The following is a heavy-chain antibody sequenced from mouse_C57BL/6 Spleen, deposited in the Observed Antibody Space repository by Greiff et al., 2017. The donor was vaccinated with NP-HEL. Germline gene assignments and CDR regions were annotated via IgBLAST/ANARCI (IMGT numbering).Heavy chain of an antibody. D-gene: IGHD1-1*01. J-gene: IGHJ1*03. Sequence: QVQLQQPGAELVKPGASVKLSCKASGYTFTSYWMHWVKQRPGQGLEWIGMIHPNSGSTNYNEKFKSKATLTVAKSSSTAYMQLSSLTSEDSAFYYCARSVGSSYDWYFDVWGTGTTVTVSS. CDR1: GYTFTSYW. V-gene: IGHV1-64*01. CDR2: IHPNSGST. CDR3: ARSVGSSYDWYFDV.